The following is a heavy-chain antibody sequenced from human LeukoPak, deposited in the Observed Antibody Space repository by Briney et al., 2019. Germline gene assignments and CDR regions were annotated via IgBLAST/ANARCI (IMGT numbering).Heavy chain of an antibody. J-gene: IGHJ6*02. CDR3: ARGDVLRYFDWLSTSYCYYYGMDV. V-gene: IGHV1-2*02. Sequence: ASVKVSCKASGYTFTGYYMHWVRQAPGQGLEWMGWINPNSGGTNYAQKFQGRVTMTRDTSISTAYMELSRLRSDDTAVYYCARGDVLRYFDWLSTSYCYYYGMDVWGQGTTVTVSS. CDR1: GYTFTGYY. D-gene: IGHD3-9*01. CDR2: INPNSGGT.